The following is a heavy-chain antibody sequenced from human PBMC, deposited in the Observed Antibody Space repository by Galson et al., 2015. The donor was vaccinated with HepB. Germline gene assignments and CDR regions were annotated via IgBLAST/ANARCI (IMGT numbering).Heavy chain of an antibody. CDR2: ISHDGRNT. V-gene: IGHV3-30*04. D-gene: IGHD6-19*01. Sequence: SLRLSCAASGFTFSSYSIHWVREAPGKGLEWVAIISHDGRNTYYAYSVKGRFTISRDNSRNTRYLQMNGLGSDDTAVYYCARERGAGWYEGNDYWGQGTRVVVSS. CDR1: GFTFSSYS. J-gene: IGHJ4*02. CDR3: ARERGAGWYEGNDY.